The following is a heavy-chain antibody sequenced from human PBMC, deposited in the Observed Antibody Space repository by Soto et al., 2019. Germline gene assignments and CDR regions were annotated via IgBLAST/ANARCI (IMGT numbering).Heavy chain of an antibody. V-gene: IGHV3-30*03. Sequence: RQNPGKGLEWVAVISYDGSNKYYADSVKGRYTISRDNSKNTLYMQMNSLRAYFFQAEDGIRVTVPVSEFLLNRSSDL. D-gene: IGHD3-16*02. CDR3: IRVTVPVSEFLLNRSSDL. CDR2: ISYDGSNK. J-gene: IGHJ2*01.